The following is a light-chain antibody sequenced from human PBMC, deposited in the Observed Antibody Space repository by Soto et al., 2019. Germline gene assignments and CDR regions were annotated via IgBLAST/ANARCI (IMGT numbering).Light chain of an antibody. CDR2: DVS. J-gene: IGLJ1*01. V-gene: IGLV2-14*03. CDR3: SSYTSSSTYV. Sequence: QSVLTQPASVSGSPGQSITISCTGTISDVGGYNYVSWYQQHPGKAPKLMIFDVSNRPSGVSNRFSGSKSGYTASLTISGLQAEDEANYYCSSYTSSSTYVFGPGTKVTAL. CDR1: ISDVGGYNY.